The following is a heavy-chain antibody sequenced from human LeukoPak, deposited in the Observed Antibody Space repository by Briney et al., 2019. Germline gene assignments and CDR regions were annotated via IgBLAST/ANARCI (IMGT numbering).Heavy chain of an antibody. D-gene: IGHD3-3*01. CDR2: IIPIVGTA. Sequence: GASVKVSCKASGGTFSSYAISWVRQAPGQGLEWMGGIIPIVGTANYAQKFQGRVTITADESTSTAYMELSSLRSEDTAVYYCARDLGTIFGVVNRYYFDYWGQGTLVTVSS. J-gene: IGHJ4*02. CDR1: GGTFSSYA. CDR3: ARDLGTIFGVVNRYYFDY. V-gene: IGHV1-69*13.